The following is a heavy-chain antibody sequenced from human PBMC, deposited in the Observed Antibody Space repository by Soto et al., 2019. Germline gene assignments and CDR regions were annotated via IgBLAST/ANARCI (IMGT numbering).Heavy chain of an antibody. V-gene: IGHV3-33*01. CDR3: GRDQFHKGNYYYSYGMDF. CDR1: GFTFSSYG. J-gene: IGHJ6*04. CDR2: IWYDGSNK. Sequence: GGSLRLSCAASGFTFSSYGMHWVRQAPGKGLEWVAVIWYDGSNKYYADSVKGRFTISRDNSKNTLYLQMNSLRAEDTAVYYCGRDQFHKGNYYYSYGMDFWGKGTTVTVSS.